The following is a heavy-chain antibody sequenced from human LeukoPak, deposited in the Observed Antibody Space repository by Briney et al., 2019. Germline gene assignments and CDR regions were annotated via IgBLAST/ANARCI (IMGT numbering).Heavy chain of an antibody. CDR3: AKDQKRGYSYGYLFYYYYMDV. Sequence: SETLALTCAVYGGSFSGYYWSWMRQPPGKGPEWIGSISYSGSTYYNPSLKSRVTISVDTSKNQFSLKLSSVTAADTAVYYCAKDQKRGYSYGYLFYYYYMDVWGKGTTVTISS. CDR1: GGSFSGYY. J-gene: IGHJ6*03. D-gene: IGHD5-18*01. CDR2: ISYSGST. V-gene: IGHV4-34*01.